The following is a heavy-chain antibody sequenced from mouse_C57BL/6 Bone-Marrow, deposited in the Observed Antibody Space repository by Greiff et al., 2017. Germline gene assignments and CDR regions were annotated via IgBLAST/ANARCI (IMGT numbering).Heavy chain of an antibody. J-gene: IGHJ3*01. Sequence: QVQLQQSGAELARPGASVKLSCKASGYTFTSYGISWVKQRTGQGLEWIGEIYPRSGNTYYNEKFKGKATLTADTSSSAAYMELRSLTSEDSAVYFCTSVCSCFAYWGQGTLVTVSA. CDR2: IYPRSGNT. CDR3: TSVCSCFAY. V-gene: IGHV1-81*01. CDR1: GYTFTSYG.